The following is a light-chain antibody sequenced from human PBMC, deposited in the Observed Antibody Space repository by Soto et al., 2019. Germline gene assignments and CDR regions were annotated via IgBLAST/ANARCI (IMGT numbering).Light chain of an antibody. J-gene: IGKJ4*02. CDR3: QQYSASPT. Sequence: EIFMTQSPATLSVSPGEKVILSCRASQSVGTTLAWYQQKPGQAPSLLIRGASTRATGVPARFSGSWSGTEFTLTISRLQSEDFAIYYCQQYSASPTFGGGTTLEIK. CDR1: QSVGTT. CDR2: GAS. V-gene: IGKV3-15*01.